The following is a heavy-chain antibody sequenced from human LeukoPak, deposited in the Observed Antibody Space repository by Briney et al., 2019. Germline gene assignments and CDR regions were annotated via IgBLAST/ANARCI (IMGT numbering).Heavy chain of an antibody. D-gene: IGHD3-10*01. CDR3: ARNIWFGESADAFDI. J-gene: IGHJ3*02. V-gene: IGHV1-2*02. CDR2: INPNSGGT. Sequence: ASVKVSCKASGYTFTGYYMHWVRQAPGQGLEWMGWINPNSGGTNYAQKFQGRVTMTRDTSISTAYMELSRLRSDETAVYYCARNIWFGESADAFDIWGQGTMVTVSS. CDR1: GYTFTGYY.